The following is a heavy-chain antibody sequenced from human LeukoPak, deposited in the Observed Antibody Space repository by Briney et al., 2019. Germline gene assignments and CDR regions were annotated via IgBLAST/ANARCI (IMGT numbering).Heavy chain of an antibody. V-gene: IGHV4-61*02. CDR2: IYTSGST. CDR1: GGSIRSGSYY. D-gene: IGHD5-24*01. J-gene: IGHJ4*02. CDR3: ARGGVEMATIFPFDY. Sequence: SQTLSLTCTVSGGSIRSGSYYWSWIRQPARQGLQWIRRIYTSGSTNYNPSRKSRVTISVDTSKNQFSLKLSSVTAADTAVYYCARGGVEMATIFPFDYWGQGTLVTVSS.